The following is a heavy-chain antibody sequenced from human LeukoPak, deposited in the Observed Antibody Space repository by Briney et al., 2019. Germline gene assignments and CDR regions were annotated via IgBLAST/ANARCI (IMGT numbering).Heavy chain of an antibody. CDR3: ARQVVAVAGTGYFDY. CDR1: GGSIRSSSYY. J-gene: IGHJ4*02. D-gene: IGHD6-19*01. CDR2: IYYGGST. Sequence: SETLSLTCSVSGGSIRSSSYYWGWIRQPPGKGLEWIGSIYYGGSTYYNASLKSRGTISVDTSKNQFSLKLNSVTAADTAVYFCARQVVAVAGTGYFDYWGQGTLVTVSS. V-gene: IGHV4-39*01.